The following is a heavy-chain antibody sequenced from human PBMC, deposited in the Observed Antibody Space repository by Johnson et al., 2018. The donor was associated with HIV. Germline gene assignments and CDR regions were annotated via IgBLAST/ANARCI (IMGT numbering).Heavy chain of an antibody. D-gene: IGHD6-19*01. V-gene: IGHV3-30*03. CDR3: VRGWHTSGRCDVFDI. CDR1: GFTFSSYW. J-gene: IGHJ3*02. CDR2: ISVDGYIK. Sequence: QVQLVESGGGVVQPGGSLRLSCAASGFTFSSYWMHWVRRAPGKGLEWVSGISVDGYIKYYADSVKGRFTISRDNSDNFLYLYMNRLRTDDTAVYYCVRGWHTSGRCDVFDIWGQGTTVIVSS.